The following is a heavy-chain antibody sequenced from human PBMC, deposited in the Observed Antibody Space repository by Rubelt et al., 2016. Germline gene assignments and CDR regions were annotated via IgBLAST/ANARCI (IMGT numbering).Heavy chain of an antibody. J-gene: IGHJ4*02. D-gene: IGHD5-12*01. V-gene: IGHV3-23*01. CDR3: AKELTGVATIGYYFDN. CDR1: GFTFSRNA. Sequence: EVQLLESGGGLVQPGGSLRLSCAASGFTFSRNAMNWVRQAPGKGLEWVSALSGSGGNTYYAESVKGQFIISRANSKNTLYWHMNSLGAEGQAVYYCAKELTGVATIGYYFDNWGQGTLVTVSS. CDR2: LSGSGGNT.